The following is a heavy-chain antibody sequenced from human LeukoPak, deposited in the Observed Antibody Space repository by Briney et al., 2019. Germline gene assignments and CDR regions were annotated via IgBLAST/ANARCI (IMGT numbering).Heavy chain of an antibody. D-gene: IGHD2-15*01. CDR2: IRYDGSNK. CDR3: AKVYCSGGSCYDYFDY. V-gene: IGHV3-30*02. Sequence: PGGSPRLSCAGSGFTFGSYGMHWVRQAPGKGLEWVAFIRYDGSNKYYADSVKGRFTISRDNSKNTLYLQMNSLRAEDTAVYYCAKVYCSGGSCYDYFDYWGQGTLVTVSS. CDR1: GFTFGSYG. J-gene: IGHJ4*02.